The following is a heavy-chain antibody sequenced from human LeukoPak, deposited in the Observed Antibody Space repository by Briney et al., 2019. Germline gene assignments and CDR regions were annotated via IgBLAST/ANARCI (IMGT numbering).Heavy chain of an antibody. CDR1: GGSVSSGSYY. V-gene: IGHV4-61*01. D-gene: IGHD3-16*02. J-gene: IGHJ4*02. Sequence: PSETLSLTCTVSGGSVSSGSYYWSWIRQPPGKGLEWIGYIYYSGSTNYKPSLKSRVTISVDTSKNQFSLKLSSVSAADTAVYYCARDVGRYSFDYWGQGTLVTVSS. CDR2: IYYSGST. CDR3: ARDVGRYSFDY.